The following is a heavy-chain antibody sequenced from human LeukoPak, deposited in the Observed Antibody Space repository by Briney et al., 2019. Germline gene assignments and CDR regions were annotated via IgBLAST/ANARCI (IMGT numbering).Heavy chain of an antibody. CDR3: AKGLVGTTLVDS. CDR1: GFPFNAYT. J-gene: IGHJ4*02. D-gene: IGHD1-1*01. CDR2: ISRDGDIT. Sequence: GGSLRLSCAASGFPFNAYTMHWFRQAPGKGLEWVSLISRDGDITYYADSLKGRFTISRDNSKNSLYLQMNSLRSEDTAFYYCAKGLVGTTLVDSWGQGTLVTVSS. V-gene: IGHV3-43*01.